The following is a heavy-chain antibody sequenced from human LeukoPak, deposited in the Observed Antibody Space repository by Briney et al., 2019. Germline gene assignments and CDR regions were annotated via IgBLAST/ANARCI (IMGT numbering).Heavy chain of an antibody. J-gene: IGHJ4*02. D-gene: IGHD5-18*01. CDR1: GFTFSSYA. CDR2: ISGSGGST. V-gene: IGHV3-23*01. CDR3: AKNEGYSYGLFDY. Sequence: TGGSLRLSCAASGFTFSSYAMSWVRQAPGKGLGWVSAISGSGGSTYYADSVKGRFTISRDNSKNTLYLQMNSLRAEDTAVYYCAKNEGYSYGLFDYWGQGTLVTVSS.